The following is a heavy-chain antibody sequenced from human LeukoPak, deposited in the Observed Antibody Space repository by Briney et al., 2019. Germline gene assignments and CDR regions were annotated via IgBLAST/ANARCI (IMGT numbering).Heavy chain of an antibody. D-gene: IGHD1-26*01. CDR3: AVEGSSSSYFDY. V-gene: IGHV3-21*01. CDR1: GFTFSSYS. J-gene: IGHJ4*02. CDR2: ISSSSYI. Sequence: GGSLRLSRAASGFTFSSYSMNWVRQAPGKGLEWVSSISSSSYIYYADSVKGRFTISRDNAKNSLYLQMNSLRAEDTAVYYCAVEGSSSSYFDYWGQGTLVTVSS.